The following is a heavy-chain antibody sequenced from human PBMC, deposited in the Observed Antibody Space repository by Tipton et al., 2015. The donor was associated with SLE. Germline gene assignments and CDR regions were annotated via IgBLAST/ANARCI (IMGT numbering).Heavy chain of an antibody. CDR3: ARVRCSSTSCSPGYFQH. CDR1: GFTFSSYG. CDR2: ISYDGSNK. Sequence: SGFTFSSYGMHWVRQAPGKGLEWVAVISYDGSNKYYADSVKGRFTISRDNSKNSLYLQMNSLRAEDTAVYYCARVRCSSTSCSPGYFQHWGQGTLVTVSS. V-gene: IGHV3-33*05. D-gene: IGHD2-2*01. J-gene: IGHJ1*01.